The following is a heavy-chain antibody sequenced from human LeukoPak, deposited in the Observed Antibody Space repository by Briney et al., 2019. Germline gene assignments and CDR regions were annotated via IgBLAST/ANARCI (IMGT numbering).Heavy chain of an antibody. Sequence: GGSLRLSCAASGFTFDDYAMHWVRQAPGKGLEWVSGISWDSGIIGYADSVKGRFTIGRDNAKNSLYRQMDSLRPEDTALYYCVKDQTTVSLSGWFDPWGQGTLVTVSS. V-gene: IGHV3-9*01. D-gene: IGHD4-17*01. J-gene: IGHJ5*02. CDR2: ISWDSGII. CDR1: GFTFDDYA. CDR3: VKDQTTVSLSGWFDP.